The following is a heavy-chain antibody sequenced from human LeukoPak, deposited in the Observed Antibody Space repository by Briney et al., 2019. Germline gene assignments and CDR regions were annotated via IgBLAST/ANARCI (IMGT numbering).Heavy chain of an antibody. V-gene: IGHV3-30*02. CDR2: IRYDGSNK. Sequence: GGSLRLSXAASGFTFSSYGMHWVRQAPGKGLEWVAFIRYDGSNKYYADSVKGRFTISRDNSKNTLYLQMNSLRAEDTAVYYCARSNYGDYWYFDLWGRGTLVTVSS. D-gene: IGHD4-17*01. J-gene: IGHJ2*01. CDR1: GFTFSSYG. CDR3: ARSNYGDYWYFDL.